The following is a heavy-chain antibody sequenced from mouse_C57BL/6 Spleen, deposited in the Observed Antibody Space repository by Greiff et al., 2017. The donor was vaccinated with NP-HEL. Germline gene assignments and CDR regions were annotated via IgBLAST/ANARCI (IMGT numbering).Heavy chain of an antibody. CDR3: ARYATVVAVDYAMDY. CDR2: IYPGGGYT. Sequence: QVQLQQSGAELVRPGTSVKMSCKASGYTFTNYWIGWAKQRPGHGLEWIGDIYPGGGYTNYNEKFKGKATLTADKSSSTAYMQFSSLTSEDSAIYYCARYATVVAVDYAMDYWGQGTSVTVSA. J-gene: IGHJ4*01. CDR1: GYTFTNYW. V-gene: IGHV1-63*01. D-gene: IGHD1-1*01.